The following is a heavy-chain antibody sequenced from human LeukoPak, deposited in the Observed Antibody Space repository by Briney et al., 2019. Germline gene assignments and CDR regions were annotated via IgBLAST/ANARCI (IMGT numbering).Heavy chain of an antibody. Sequence: GGSPRLSCAASGFTFSAYAISWVRQAPGKGLEWVSAISGSGGITYYADSVKGRFTISRGNSKNTLYLQMNSLRAEDTAVYYCAKHDPRRVVITNWFDPWGQGTLVIVSS. CDR1: GFTFSAYA. CDR3: AKHDPRRVVITNWFDP. CDR2: ISGSGGIT. V-gene: IGHV3-23*01. D-gene: IGHD3-22*01. J-gene: IGHJ5*02.